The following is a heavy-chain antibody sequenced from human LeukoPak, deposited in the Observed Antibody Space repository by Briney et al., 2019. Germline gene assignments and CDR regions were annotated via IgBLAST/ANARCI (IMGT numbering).Heavy chain of an antibody. D-gene: IGHD6-25*01. V-gene: IGHV3-30*02. CDR3: AKGIEAFRLLDY. CDR1: GFTFSSYG. J-gene: IGHJ4*02. CDR2: IRYDGSNK. Sequence: GGSLRLSCAASGFTFSSYGMHWVRQAPGKGLEWVAFIRYDGSNKYYADSVKGRFTISRDNSKNTLYLQMNSLRAEDTAVYYCAKGIEAFRLLDYWGQGTLVTVSS.